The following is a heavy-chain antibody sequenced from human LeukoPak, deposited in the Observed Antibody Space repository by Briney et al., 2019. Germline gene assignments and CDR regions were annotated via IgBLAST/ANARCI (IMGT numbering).Heavy chain of an antibody. CDR3: ARDAPTTAMAIYFDY. D-gene: IGHD5-18*01. V-gene: IGHV1-2*02. Sequence: ASVKVSCKASGYTFTGYYMHWVRQAPGQGLEWMGWINPNSGGTNYAQKFQGRVTMTRDTSISTAYMELSRLRSDDTAVYYCARDAPTTAMAIYFDYWGQGTLVTVSS. CDR2: INPNSGGT. CDR1: GYTFTGYY. J-gene: IGHJ4*02.